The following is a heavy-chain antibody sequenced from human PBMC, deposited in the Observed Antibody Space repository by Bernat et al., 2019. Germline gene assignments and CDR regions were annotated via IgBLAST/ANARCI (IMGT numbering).Heavy chain of an antibody. D-gene: IGHD3-10*01. CDR2: IYTSGST. Sequence: QVQLQESGPGLVKPSQTLSLTCTVSGGSISSGSYYWSWIRQPAGKGLEWIGRIYTSGSTNYNPSLKSRVTISVDTSKNQFSLKLSSVTAADTAVYYCASRVSYYYGSGSYYYYGMDVWGQGTTVTVSS. J-gene: IGHJ6*02. CDR3: ASRVSYYYGSGSYYYYGMDV. V-gene: IGHV4-61*02. CDR1: GGSISSGSYY.